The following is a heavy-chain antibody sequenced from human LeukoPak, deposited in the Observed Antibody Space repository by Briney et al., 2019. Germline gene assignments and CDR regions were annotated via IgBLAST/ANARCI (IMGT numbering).Heavy chain of an antibody. V-gene: IGHV3-30*14. CDR1: GFTFSSYA. J-gene: IGHJ4*02. Sequence: GGSLRLSCAASGFTFSSYAMHWVRQAPGKGLEWVAVISYDGSNKYYADSVKGRFTISRDNSKNTLYLQMNSLRAEDTAVYYCARSPPRGDFDYWGQGTLVTVSS. D-gene: IGHD3-10*01. CDR3: ARSPPRGDFDY. CDR2: ISYDGSNK.